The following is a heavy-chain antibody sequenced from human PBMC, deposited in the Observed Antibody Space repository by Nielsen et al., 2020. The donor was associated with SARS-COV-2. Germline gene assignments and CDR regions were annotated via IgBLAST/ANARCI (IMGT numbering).Heavy chain of an antibody. V-gene: IGHV3-33*06. CDR2: IWYDGSDK. CDR3: AKESGFWSGYYGRLDS. Sequence: GGSLRLSCAASGFTFSSYGMHWVRQAPGKGLEWVAVIWYDGSDKYYADSVKGRFIISRDNSKNMLYLQTNSLRAEDSAVYYCAKESGFWSGYYGRLDSWGQGTLVTVSS. J-gene: IGHJ5*01. CDR1: GFTFSSYG. D-gene: IGHD3-3*01.